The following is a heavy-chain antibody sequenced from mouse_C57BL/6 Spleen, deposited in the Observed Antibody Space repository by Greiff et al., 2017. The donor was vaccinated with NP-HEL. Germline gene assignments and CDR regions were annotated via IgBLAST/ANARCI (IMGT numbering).Heavy chain of an antibody. V-gene: IGHV1-82*01. D-gene: IGHD4-1*01. CDR3: ARTGRGFDY. CDR1: GYAFSSSW. J-gene: IGHJ2*01. Sequence: QVQLKESGPELVKPGASVKISCKASGYAFSSSWMNWVKQRPGKGLEWIGRISPGDGDTNYNGKFKGKATLTADKSSSTAYMQLSSLTSEDSAVYFCARTGRGFDYWGQGTTLTVSS. CDR2: ISPGDGDT.